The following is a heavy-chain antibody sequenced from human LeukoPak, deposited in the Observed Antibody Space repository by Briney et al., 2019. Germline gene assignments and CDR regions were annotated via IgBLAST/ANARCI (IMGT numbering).Heavy chain of an antibody. CDR3: ARDRPYSSSLNYYYGMDV. J-gene: IGHJ6*02. CDR2: ISSSGSTI. CDR1: GFTFSNYE. D-gene: IGHD6-6*01. V-gene: IGHV3-48*03. Sequence: GGSLRLSCAASGFTFSNYEMNWVRQAPGKGLEWVSYISSSGSTIYYADSVKGRFTISRDNAKNSLYLQMYSLRAEDTAVYYCARDRPYSSSLNYYYGMDVWGQGTTVTVSS.